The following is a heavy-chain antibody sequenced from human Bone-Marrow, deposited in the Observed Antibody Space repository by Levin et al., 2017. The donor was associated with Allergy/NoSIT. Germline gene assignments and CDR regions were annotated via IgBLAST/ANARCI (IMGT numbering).Heavy chain of an antibody. CDR2: INGDGSTR. D-gene: IGHD1-7*01. V-gene: IGHV3-74*01. CDR3: TRAGNYRADY. Sequence: SGGSLRLSCEGSGFTFSNSWLHWVRQAPGEGLVWISRINGDGSTRSYADSVKGRFTISRDNAKNTLYLQIDSLRAEDTAVYYCTRAGNYRADYWGQGTLVTVSS. CDR1: GFTFSNSW. J-gene: IGHJ4*01.